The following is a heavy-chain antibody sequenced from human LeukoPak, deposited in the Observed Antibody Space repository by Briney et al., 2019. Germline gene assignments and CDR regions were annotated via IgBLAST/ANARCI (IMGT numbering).Heavy chain of an antibody. CDR3: ARDHGSGSYSNYYYYYGMDV. CDR1: GGSISSYY. CDR2: IYTSGST. V-gene: IGHV4-4*07. Sequence: SETLSLTCTVSGGSISSYYWSWIRQPAGKGLEWIGRIYTSGSTNYNPSPKSRVTMSVDTSKNQFSLKLSSVTAADTAVYYCARDHGSGSYSNYYYYYGMDVWGQGTTVTVSS. D-gene: IGHD3-10*01. J-gene: IGHJ6*02.